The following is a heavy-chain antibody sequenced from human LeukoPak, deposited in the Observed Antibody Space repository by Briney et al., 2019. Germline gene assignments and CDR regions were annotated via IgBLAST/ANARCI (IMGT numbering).Heavy chain of an antibody. CDR3: ARDRTSLSDPIVHDY. J-gene: IGHJ4*02. Sequence: ASVKVSCKASGYTFTSYGLSWVRQAPGQGLEWMGWLSTYNGNTDYAQKFQGRVTMTPDTSTSTAYMELRSLRSDDTAVYYCARDRTSLSDPIVHDYWGQGTLVTVSS. V-gene: IGHV1-18*01. CDR1: GYTFTSYG. D-gene: IGHD2/OR15-2a*01. CDR2: LSTYNGNT.